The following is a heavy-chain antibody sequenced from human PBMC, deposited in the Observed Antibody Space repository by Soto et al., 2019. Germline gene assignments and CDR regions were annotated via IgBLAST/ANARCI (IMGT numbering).Heavy chain of an antibody. D-gene: IGHD6-6*01. CDR2: ISYDGNNK. CDR3: ARAHPYSSSGNWFDP. Sequence: QVQLVESGGGVVQPGRSLRLSCVASGFTFSSYALHWVRQAPGKGLEWVAIISYDGNNKYYADSMKGRFTISRDNSKNTLYLQMNSLRAEDTAVYYCARAHPYSSSGNWFDPWGQGTLVTVSS. V-gene: IGHV3-30-3*01. J-gene: IGHJ5*02. CDR1: GFTFSSYA.